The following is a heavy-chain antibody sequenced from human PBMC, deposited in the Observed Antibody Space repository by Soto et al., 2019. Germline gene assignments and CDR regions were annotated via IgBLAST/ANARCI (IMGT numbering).Heavy chain of an antibody. Sequence: PSQTLSLTCTVSGGSISSGDYYWSWIRQPPGKGLEWIGYIYYSGSTYYNTSLKSRVTISVDTSKNQFSLKLSPVTAADTAVYYCARDHSYYDSSGYLDYWGQGTLVTVSS. CDR3: ARDHSYYDSSGYLDY. D-gene: IGHD3-22*01. CDR1: GGSISSGDYY. V-gene: IGHV4-30-4*01. J-gene: IGHJ4*02. CDR2: IYYSGST.